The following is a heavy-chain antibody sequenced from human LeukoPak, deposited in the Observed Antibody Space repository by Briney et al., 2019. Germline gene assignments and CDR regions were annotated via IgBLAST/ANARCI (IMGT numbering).Heavy chain of an antibody. CDR1: GFTFSSYG. V-gene: IGHV3-30*03. CDR2: ISYDGTNK. CDR3: ARGTGYFDY. D-gene: IGHD1-1*01. J-gene: IGHJ4*02. Sequence: GGSLRLSCAASGFTFSSYGMHWVRQAPGKGLDWVAVISYDGTNKYYADSVKGRFTLSRDNSKNTLYLQMNSLRAEDTAVYYCARGTGYFDYWGQGTLVTVSS.